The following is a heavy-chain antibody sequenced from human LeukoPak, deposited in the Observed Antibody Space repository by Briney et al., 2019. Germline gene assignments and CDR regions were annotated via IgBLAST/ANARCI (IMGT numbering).Heavy chain of an antibody. V-gene: IGHV4-31*03. CDR1: GGSISSGGYY. CDR2: VYYSGST. CDR3: ASRPTGGMATLTGYFDY. D-gene: IGHD5-24*01. J-gene: IGHJ4*02. Sequence: SETLSLTCTVSGGSISSGGYYWSWIRQHPGKGLEWIGYVYYSGSTYYNPSLKSRVTISVDTSKNQFSLKLSSVTAADTAVYYCASRPTGGMATLTGYFDYWGQGPLVTVSS.